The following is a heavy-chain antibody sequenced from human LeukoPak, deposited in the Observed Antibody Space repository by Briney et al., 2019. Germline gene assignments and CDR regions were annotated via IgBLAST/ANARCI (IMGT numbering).Heavy chain of an antibody. J-gene: IGHJ4*02. CDR3: ARDGQWLVLDY. CDR1: GASISSYY. D-gene: IGHD6-19*01. CDR2: FHYSGST. Sequence: PSETLSLTCSVSGASISSYYWTWIRQPPGKGLEFIGYFHYSGSTNYNPSLKSRVTISVDTSKKRFSLRLSSVTAADTAVYYCARDGQWLVLDYWGQGTLVTVSS. V-gene: IGHV4-59*12.